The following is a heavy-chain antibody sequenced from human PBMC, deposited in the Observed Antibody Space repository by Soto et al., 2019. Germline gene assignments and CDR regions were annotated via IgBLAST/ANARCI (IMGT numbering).Heavy chain of an antibody. CDR1: GYSFTNYW. Sequence: GESLKISCEGVGYSFTNYWIAWVRQTPGRGLEWMGMIYPGDSDIRYNPSFRGRVTISADKSITSAFVQWGSLKASDSAIYYCARFRAPRRQLISMSFHLWGLGTLVTVSS. D-gene: IGHD6-13*01. V-gene: IGHV5-51*01. CDR3: ARFRAPRRQLISMSFHL. J-gene: IGHJ4*03. CDR2: IYPGDSDI.